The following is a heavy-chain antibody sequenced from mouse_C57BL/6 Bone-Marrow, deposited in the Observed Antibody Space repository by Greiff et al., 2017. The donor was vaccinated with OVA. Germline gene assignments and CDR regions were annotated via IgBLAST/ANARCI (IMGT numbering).Heavy chain of an antibody. J-gene: IGHJ3*01. Sequence: QVQLKESGAELVRPGASVTLSCKASGYTFTDYEMHWVKQTPVHGLEWIGAIDPETGGTACSQRFKGQAILTADKSSRTAYMEHRSLTSEAAAVYYCTVECYSCSLAWFAYWGQGTLVTVSA. CDR3: TVECYSCSLAWFAY. CDR2: IDPETGGT. V-gene: IGHV1-15*01. D-gene: IGHD2-12*01. CDR1: GYTFTDYE.